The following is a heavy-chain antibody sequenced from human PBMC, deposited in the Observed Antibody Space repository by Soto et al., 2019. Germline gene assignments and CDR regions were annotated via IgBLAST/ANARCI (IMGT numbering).Heavy chain of an antibody. CDR3: ARVNSGRNWFDT. D-gene: IGHD6-19*01. Sequence: LSLTCTVPGDSVSSASFYWIWIRQAPGKGLEWIGFIYFSGSTNYNPSLKSRVTMSLDTSKNQFSLKLRSVTPADTAVYFCARVNSGRNWFDTWGQGTLVTVSS. V-gene: IGHV4-61*01. J-gene: IGHJ5*02. CDR1: GDSVSSASFY. CDR2: IYFSGST.